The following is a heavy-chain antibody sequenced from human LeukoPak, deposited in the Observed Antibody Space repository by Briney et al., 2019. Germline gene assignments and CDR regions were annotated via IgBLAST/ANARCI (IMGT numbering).Heavy chain of an antibody. CDR3: ARASGDYGMIT. V-gene: IGHV4-38-2*02. D-gene: IGHD3-16*01. Sequence: SETLSLTCSVSGYSISSGYYWGWIRPPPGKGLEWIGRIYHSGRTYYNPSLKSRLTISLDTSKNQFSLKLNSVTAADTAVYYCARASGDYGMITWGQGTLVTVSS. CDR1: GYSISSGYY. J-gene: IGHJ4*02. CDR2: IYHSGRT.